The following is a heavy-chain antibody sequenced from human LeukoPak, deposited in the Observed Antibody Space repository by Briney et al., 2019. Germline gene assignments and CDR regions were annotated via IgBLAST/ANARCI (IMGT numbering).Heavy chain of an antibody. CDR3: ARVGDSLPFDP. J-gene: IGHJ5*02. CDR2: IIPIFGTA. CDR1: GGTFSSYA. D-gene: IGHD3-16*01. V-gene: IGHV1-69*01. Sequence: ASVKVPCKASGGTFSSYAISWVRQAPGQGLEWMGGIIPIFGTANSAQKFQGRVTITADESTSTAYMELSSLRSEDTAVYYCARVGDSLPFDPWGQGTLVTVSS.